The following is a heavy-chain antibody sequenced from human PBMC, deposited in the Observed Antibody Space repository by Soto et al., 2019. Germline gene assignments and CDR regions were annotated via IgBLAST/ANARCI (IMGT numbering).Heavy chain of an antibody. CDR2: VDPNDSFA. V-gene: IGHV5-10-1*01. D-gene: IGHD3-10*01. J-gene: IGHJ4*02. CDR3: ARHQSGSGNSNFDF. CDR1: EYSFRIYW. Sequence: GESLKISCQAFEYSFRIYWISWVRQKPGGGLEWMGRVDPNDSFATYSPSFEGHVSISVDKSTNIVYLQWRSLRASDTATYYCARHQSGSGNSNFDFWGQGAPGHRL.